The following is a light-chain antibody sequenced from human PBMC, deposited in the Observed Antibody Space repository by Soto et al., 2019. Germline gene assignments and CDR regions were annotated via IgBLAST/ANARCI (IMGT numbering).Light chain of an antibody. CDR1: QSVSSY. V-gene: IGKV3-11*01. CDR3: QQRTNWPRSFT. Sequence: EIVLTQSPATLSLSPGERATLSCRASQSVSSYLAWYQQKPGQAPRLLIYDTSKRATGIPARFSGSWSETDFTLTISSLEPEDFAVYYCQQRTNWPRSFTFGPGTKVDIK. CDR2: DTS. J-gene: IGKJ3*01.